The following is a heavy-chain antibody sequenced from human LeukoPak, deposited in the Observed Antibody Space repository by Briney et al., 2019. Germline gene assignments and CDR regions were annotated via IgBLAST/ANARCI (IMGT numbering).Heavy chain of an antibody. Sequence: SETLSLTCTVSGGSISSYYWSWIRQPPGKGLEWIGYIYYSGSTNYNPSLKSRVTISVDTSKNQFSLKLSSVTAADTAVYYCARDKGNYYDSSGYYSPYFDYWGQGTLVTVSS. J-gene: IGHJ4*02. CDR2: IYYSGST. CDR3: ARDKGNYYDSSGYYSPYFDY. V-gene: IGHV4-59*01. D-gene: IGHD3-22*01. CDR1: GGSISSYY.